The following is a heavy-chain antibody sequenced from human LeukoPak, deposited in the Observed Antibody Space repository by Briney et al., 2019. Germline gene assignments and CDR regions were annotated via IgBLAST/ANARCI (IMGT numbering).Heavy chain of an antibody. CDR3: ARAYSGYENYYYYYMDV. D-gene: IGHD5-12*01. J-gene: IGHJ6*03. V-gene: IGHV3-20*04. Sequence: GGSLRLSCAASGLTFDDYGMSWVRQAPGKGLEWVSGINWNGGNTGYADSVKGRFTISRDNAKNSLYLQMNSLRAEGTALYYCARAYSGYENYYYYYMDVWGQGTTVTVSS. CDR1: GLTFDDYG. CDR2: INWNGGNT.